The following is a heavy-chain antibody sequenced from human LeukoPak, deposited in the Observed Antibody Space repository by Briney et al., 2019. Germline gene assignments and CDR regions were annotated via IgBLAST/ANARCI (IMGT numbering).Heavy chain of an antibody. D-gene: IGHD3-10*01. V-gene: IGHV3-48*01. CDR3: DLLLRVIP. Sequence: GGSLRLSCAAPGFTFSSYSMNWVRQAPGKGLEWISFISSSSSTIYYADSVKGRFTISRDNAKNSLYLQMNSLRAEDTAVYYCDLLLRVIPWGQGTPVTVSS. CDR2: ISSSSSTI. J-gene: IGHJ5*02. CDR1: GFTFSSYS.